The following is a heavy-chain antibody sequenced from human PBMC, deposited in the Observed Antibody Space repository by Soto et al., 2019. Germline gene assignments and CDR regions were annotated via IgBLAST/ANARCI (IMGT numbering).Heavy chain of an antibody. V-gene: IGHV3-23*01. D-gene: IGHD2-15*01. CDR2: ISGSGGST. CDR1: GFTFSSYA. Sequence: LRLSCAASGFTFSSYAMSWVRQAPGKGLEWVSAISGSGGSTYYADSVKGRFTISRDNSKNTLYLQMNSLRAEDTAVYYCAKYSGAVVDYFDYWGQGTLVTVSS. CDR3: AKYSGAVVDYFDY. J-gene: IGHJ4*02.